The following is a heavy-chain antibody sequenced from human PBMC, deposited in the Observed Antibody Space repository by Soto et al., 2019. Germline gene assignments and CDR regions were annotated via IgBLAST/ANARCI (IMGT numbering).Heavy chain of an antibody. D-gene: IGHD3-10*01. Sequence: SETLSLTCTVSGGSIISTSYYWAWIRQPPGKGLDWIGSIYYSGSTYNNPSVKSRVTMSVDTSENQFSLNLRSVTAADTAVYYCARHAAFGDSTPFDYWGQGTLVTVSS. J-gene: IGHJ4*02. CDR3: ARHAAFGDSTPFDY. CDR2: IYYSGST. CDR1: GGSIISTSYY. V-gene: IGHV4-39*01.